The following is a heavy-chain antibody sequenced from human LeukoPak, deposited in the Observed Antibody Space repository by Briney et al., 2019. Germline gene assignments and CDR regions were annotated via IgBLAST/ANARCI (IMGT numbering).Heavy chain of an antibody. V-gene: IGHV4-34*01. J-gene: IGHJ2*01. D-gene: IGHD3-10*01. Sequence: SETLSLTCAVYGGSFSGYYWSWIRQPPGKGLEWIGDVNHSGSTNYNPSLKSRVTISVDTSKNQFSLKLSSVTAADTAVYHCARDSPMVRGVIGYFDLWGRGTLVTVSS. CDR1: GGSFSGYY. CDR3: ARDSPMVRGVIGYFDL. CDR2: VNHSGST.